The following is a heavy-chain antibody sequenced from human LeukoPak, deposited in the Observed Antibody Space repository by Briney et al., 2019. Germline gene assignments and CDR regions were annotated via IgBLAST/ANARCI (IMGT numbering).Heavy chain of an antibody. CDR1: GYSFTSYW. CDR3: ARPNYYGSGSYLDDAFDI. V-gene: IGHV5-10-1*01. Sequence: GESLKISCKGSGYSFTSYWIRWVRPMPGKGVGWMGRIDSSDSYTNYSPSFQGDVTISANKSIAPASLQWSSLKASDTAMYYCARPNYYGSGSYLDDAFDIWGQGTMVTVSS. CDR2: IDSSDSYT. J-gene: IGHJ3*02. D-gene: IGHD3-10*01.